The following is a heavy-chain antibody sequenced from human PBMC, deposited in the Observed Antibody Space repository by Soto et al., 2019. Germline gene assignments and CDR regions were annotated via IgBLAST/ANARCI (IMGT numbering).Heavy chain of an antibody. CDR1: GGSISSGGYS. D-gene: IGHD2-21*01. J-gene: IGHJ4*02. CDR2: IFHSGDT. V-gene: IGHV4-30-2*01. Sequence: QLQLQNSGSGLVKPSQTLSLTGAVSGGSISSGGYSWSWILQPPGKGLEWIGYIFHSGDTYYNPSLESRVTISLDRSKNEFSLKLSSVTAADTAVYYCARGPTVVGDEYWGQGTLVTVSS. CDR3: ARGPTVVGDEY.